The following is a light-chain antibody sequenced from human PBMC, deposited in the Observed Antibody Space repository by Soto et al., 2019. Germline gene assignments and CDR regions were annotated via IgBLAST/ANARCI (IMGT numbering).Light chain of an antibody. V-gene: IGLV2-14*02. CDR2: EAT. CDR1: SNDVGRYNL. Sequence: QSALTQPASVSGSPEQSITISCTGTSNDVGRYNLVSWYQHHPGKAPKVMIYEATKRPSGVSHRFSGSKSGNTASLTISGLQAEDEADYYCCSYTSSGTLYVFGTGTKVTVL. J-gene: IGLJ1*01. CDR3: CSYTSSGTLYV.